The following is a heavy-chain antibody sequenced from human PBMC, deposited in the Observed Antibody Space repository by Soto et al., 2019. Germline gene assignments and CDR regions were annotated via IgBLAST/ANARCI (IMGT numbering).Heavy chain of an antibody. Sequence: QVHLVQSATEVKKPGASVKVSCKASGYTFTDCAIHWLRQAPGQKLEWMGWLKVGTVNARDSQKCQCRLTITRDTSASIAYMELSSLKSEYTAVYYCARTVDIRITYDYSWGRYPPPFDYWGQGTLVTVSS. CDR2: LKVGTVNA. V-gene: IGHV1-3*01. CDR3: ARTVDIRITYDYSWGRYPPPFDY. CDR1: GYTFTDCA. J-gene: IGHJ4*02. D-gene: IGHD3-16*01.